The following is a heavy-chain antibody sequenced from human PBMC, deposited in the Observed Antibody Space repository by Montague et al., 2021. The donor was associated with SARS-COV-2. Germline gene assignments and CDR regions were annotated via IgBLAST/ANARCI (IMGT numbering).Heavy chain of an antibody. Sequence: SLRLSCAASGFTFGNYAMSWVRQAPGKGLEWVSIIYSGGNTIDYAESVKGRFTISRDNSKNMLYLQMNSLRAEDTAVYYCAKELALAGQYYSYGMDVWGQGTTVTVSS. CDR1: GFTFGNYA. V-gene: IGHV3-23*03. CDR2: IYSGGNTI. D-gene: IGHD6-19*01. CDR3: AKELALAGQYYSYGMDV. J-gene: IGHJ6*02.